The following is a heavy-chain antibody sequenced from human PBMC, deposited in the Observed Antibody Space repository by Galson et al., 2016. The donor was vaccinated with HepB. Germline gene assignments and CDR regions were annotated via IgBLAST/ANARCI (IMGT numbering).Heavy chain of an antibody. CDR2: IWYDGSKK. CDR1: GFTFSSYG. D-gene: IGHD6-19*01. V-gene: IGHV3-33*01. CDR3: ARESDSSAWYVMDV. Sequence: SLRLSCAASGFTFSSYGMYWVRQSPGKGLEWVAVIWYDGSKKYYADSVKGRFTISRDTSKNTLYLQMNSLRAEDTALYYCARESDSSAWYVMDVWGKGTTVTVSS. J-gene: IGHJ6*04.